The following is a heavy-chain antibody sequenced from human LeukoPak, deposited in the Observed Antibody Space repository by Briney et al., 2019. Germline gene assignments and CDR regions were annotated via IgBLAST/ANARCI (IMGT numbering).Heavy chain of an antibody. J-gene: IGHJ4*02. D-gene: IGHD5-18*01. CDR1: GGSISSSIYY. Sequence: SGTLPLTCTVSGGSISSSIYYWGWIRQPPGKGLEWIGSIYYSGSTHYNPSLKSRVIISVDTSKNQFSLTLSSVTAADTAVYYCARNHTHEGYGYYFDYWGQGTLITVSS. CDR2: IYYSGST. CDR3: ARNHTHEGYGYYFDY. V-gene: IGHV4-39*01.